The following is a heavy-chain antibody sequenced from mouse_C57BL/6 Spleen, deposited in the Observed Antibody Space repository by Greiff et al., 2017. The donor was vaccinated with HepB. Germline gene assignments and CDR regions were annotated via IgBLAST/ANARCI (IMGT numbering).Heavy chain of an antibody. CDR2: ISDGGSYT. J-gene: IGHJ3*01. D-gene: IGHD3-2*02. V-gene: IGHV5-4*01. CDR1: GFTFSSYA. CDR3: ARDEGMTAQAAWFAY. Sequence: EVQGVESGGGLVKPGGSLKLSCAASGFTFSSYAMSWVRQTPEKRLEWVATISDGGSYTYYPDNVKGRFTISRDNAKNNLYLQMSHLKSEDTAMYYCARDEGMTAQAAWFAYWGQGTLVTVSA.